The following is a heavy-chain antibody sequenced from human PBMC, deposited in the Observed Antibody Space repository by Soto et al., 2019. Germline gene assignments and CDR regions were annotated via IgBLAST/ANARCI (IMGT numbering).Heavy chain of an antibody. V-gene: IGHV3-21*01. J-gene: IGHJ5*02. Sequence: PGGSLRLSCAASGFTFSSYSMNWVRQAPGKGLEWVSSISSSSSYIYYADSVKGRFTISRDNAKNSLYLQMNGLRAEDTAVYYCARTPPGIAAAGSSFVGWFDPWGQGTLVTVSS. D-gene: IGHD6-13*01. CDR2: ISSSSSYI. CDR1: GFTFSSYS. CDR3: ARTPPGIAAAGSSFVGWFDP.